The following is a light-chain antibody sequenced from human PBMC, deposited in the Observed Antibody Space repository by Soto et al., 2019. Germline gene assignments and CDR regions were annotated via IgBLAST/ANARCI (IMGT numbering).Light chain of an antibody. J-gene: IGKJ5*01. CDR2: AAS. CDR3: QQANSFLSNT. V-gene: IGKV1D-12*01. CDR1: QGMSSW. Sequence: DIQMTQSPSSVSASVGDRVTITCRASQGMSSWLAWYQQKPGKAPKLLIYAASSLQSGVPSRFSGSGSGTDFTLTISSLQPEDFATYYCQQANSFLSNTFGQGTRLEIK.